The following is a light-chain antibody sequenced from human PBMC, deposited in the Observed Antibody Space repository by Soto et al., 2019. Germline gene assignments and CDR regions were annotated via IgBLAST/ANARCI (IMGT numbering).Light chain of an antibody. CDR1: NSDVGGYNY. Sequence: QSALTQPASVSGSPGQSITISCIGTNSDVGGYNYVSWYQQHPGKAPKLMIYEVSNRPSGVSNRFSGSKSGNTASLTISGLQAEDEADYYCSSYTSSSTPYVFGTGTKLTVL. CDR2: EVS. J-gene: IGLJ1*01. V-gene: IGLV2-14*01. CDR3: SSYTSSSTPYV.